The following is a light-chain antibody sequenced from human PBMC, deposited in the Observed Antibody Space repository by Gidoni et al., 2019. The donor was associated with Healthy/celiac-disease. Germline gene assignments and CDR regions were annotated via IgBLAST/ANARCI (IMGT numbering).Light chain of an antibody. Sequence: DMVLTQSPATLSLSPGERATLSCRASQSVSSYLAWYQQKPGQAPRLLIYDASNRATGIPARFSGSGSGTDFTLTISSLEPEDFAVYYCQQRSNWPPWTFGQGTKVEIK. CDR3: QQRSNWPPWT. CDR2: DAS. CDR1: QSVSSY. J-gene: IGKJ1*01. V-gene: IGKV3-11*01.